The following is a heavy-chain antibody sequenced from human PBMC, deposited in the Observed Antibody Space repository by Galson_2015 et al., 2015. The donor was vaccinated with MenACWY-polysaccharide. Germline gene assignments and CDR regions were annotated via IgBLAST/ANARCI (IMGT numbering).Heavy chain of an antibody. J-gene: IGHJ4*02. Sequence: SVKVSCKASGYTFTSCTMNWVRQAPGQGLEWMGWINTNTGNPTYAQGFTGRFVFSLDASVSTAYLQISSLKAEDTAVYYCARDPKQKPTTVPTGRFDYWGQGTLVTVSS. CDR1: GYTFTSCT. D-gene: IGHD4-17*01. CDR3: ARDPKQKPTTVPTGRFDY. CDR2: INTNTGNP. V-gene: IGHV7-4-1*02.